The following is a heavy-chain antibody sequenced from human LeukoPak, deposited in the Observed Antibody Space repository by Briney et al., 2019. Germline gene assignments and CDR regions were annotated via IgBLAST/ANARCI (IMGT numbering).Heavy chain of an antibody. CDR3: ARLRVVVVPDAFDI. CDR1: GGSISSYY. V-gene: IGHV4-4*07. J-gene: IGHJ3*02. Sequence: PSETMSPTCTVSGGSISSYYWSWIRQPAGKGLEWIGRIYTSGSTNYNPSLKSRVTMSVDTSKNQFSLKLSSVTAADTAVYYCARLRVVVVPDAFDIWGQGTMVTVSS. CDR2: IYTSGST. D-gene: IGHD3-22*01.